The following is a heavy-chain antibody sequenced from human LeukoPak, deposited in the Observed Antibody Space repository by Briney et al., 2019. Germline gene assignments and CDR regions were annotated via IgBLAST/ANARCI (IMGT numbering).Heavy chain of an antibody. Sequence: GGSLRLSCAASGFIFSSYNMNWVRQAPGKGLEWVSSISSSSTYIYYGDSVKGRFSISRDNAKNSLYLQMNSLRAEDTAVYYCARDGYSSSSFGFWGQGTLVTVSS. CDR1: GFIFSSYN. D-gene: IGHD6-6*01. J-gene: IGHJ4*02. CDR3: ARDGYSSSSFGF. V-gene: IGHV3-21*01. CDR2: ISSSSTYI.